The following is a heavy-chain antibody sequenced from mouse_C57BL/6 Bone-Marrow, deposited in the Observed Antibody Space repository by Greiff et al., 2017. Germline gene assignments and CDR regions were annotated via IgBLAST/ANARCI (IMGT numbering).Heavy chain of an antibody. CDR2: INPGSGGT. J-gene: IGHJ3*01. Sequence: QVQLQQSGAELVRPGTSVKVSCKASGYAFTNYLIEWVKQRPGQGLEWIGVINPGSGGTNYTEKFQGKATLTADKSSSTAYMQLSSLTSEDSAVYFCARSFAYWGQGTLVTVSA. CDR3: ARSFAY. V-gene: IGHV1-54*01. CDR1: GYAFTNYL.